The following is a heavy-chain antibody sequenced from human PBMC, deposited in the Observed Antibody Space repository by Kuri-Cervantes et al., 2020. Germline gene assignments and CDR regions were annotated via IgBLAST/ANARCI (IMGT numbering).Heavy chain of an antibody. J-gene: IGHJ6*03. CDR2: IKEDGSEK. Sequence: GESLKISCAASGFTFRSYWMTWVRQAPGKGLEWVANIKEDGSEKYSVDSVKGRFTISRDNAKNSLYLQMNSLRAEDTALYYCAKDTISRPALYYDYMDVWGKGTTVTVSS. CDR1: GFTFRSYW. D-gene: IGHD2-2*01. V-gene: IGHV3-7*05. CDR3: AKDTISRPALYYDYMDV.